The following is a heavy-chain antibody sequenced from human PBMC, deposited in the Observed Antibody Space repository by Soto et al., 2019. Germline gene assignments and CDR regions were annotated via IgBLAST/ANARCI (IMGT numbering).Heavy chain of an antibody. V-gene: IGHV2-70*11. CDR3: ARIPHSSGPSYFDY. CDR2: IDWDDDK. CDR1: GFSLSTSGMC. J-gene: IGHJ4*02. Sequence: SGPTLVNPTQTLTLTCTFSGFSLSTSGMCVTWIRQPPGKALEWLARIDWDDDKYYSTSLKTRLTISKDTSKNQVVLTMTNMDPVDTATYYCARIPHSSGPSYFDYWGQGTLVNVSS. D-gene: IGHD6-19*01.